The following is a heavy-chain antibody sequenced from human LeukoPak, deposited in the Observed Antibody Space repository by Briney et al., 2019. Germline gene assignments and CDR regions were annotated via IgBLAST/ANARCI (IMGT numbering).Heavy chain of an antibody. J-gene: IGHJ4*02. CDR2: IYYSGST. D-gene: IGHD5-24*01. CDR1: GGSMSSYY. Sequence: SETLSLTCTVSGGSMSSYYWSWIRQPPGKGLEWIGYIYYSGSTKYNPSLKSRVTISVDTSKNQFSLKLSSVTAADTAVYCVRGARAGYSLEPFDYWGQGTLVTVSS. CDR3: RGARAGYSLEPFDY. V-gene: IGHV4-59*08.